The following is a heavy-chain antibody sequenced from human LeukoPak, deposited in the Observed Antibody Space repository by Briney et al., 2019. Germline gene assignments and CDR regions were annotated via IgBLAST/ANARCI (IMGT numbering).Heavy chain of an antibody. V-gene: IGHV1-18*01. CDR1: GYTFTSYG. CDR3: ARGVVRWDIVVVPAAVDY. D-gene: IGHD2-2*01. J-gene: IGHJ4*02. CDR2: ISAYNGNT. Sequence: RASVNVSCKASGYTFTSYGISWVRQAPGQGLEWMGWISAYNGNTNYAQKLQGRVTMTTDTSTSTAYMELRSLRSDDTAVYYCARGVVRWDIVVVPAAVDYWGQGTLVTVSS.